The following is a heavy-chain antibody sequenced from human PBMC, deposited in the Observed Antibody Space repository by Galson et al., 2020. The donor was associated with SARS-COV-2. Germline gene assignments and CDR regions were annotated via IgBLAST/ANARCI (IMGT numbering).Heavy chain of an antibody. Sequence: NSGGSLRLSCAASGFPFSTYSMNWVRLAPGKGLESVSSISTSSSYTYYVNSVKGRFSISRDNPRNSLYLQMNSLRAEDTAVYYCARDEGIRGYNYGRLYYGMDVWGQGTTVTVSS. V-gene: IGHV3-21*01. CDR1: GFPFSTYS. J-gene: IGHJ6*02. D-gene: IGHD5-18*01. CDR2: ISTSSSYT. CDR3: ARDEGIRGYNYGRLYYGMDV.